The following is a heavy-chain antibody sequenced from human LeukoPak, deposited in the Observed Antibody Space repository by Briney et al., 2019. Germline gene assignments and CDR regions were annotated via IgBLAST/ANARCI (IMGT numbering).Heavy chain of an antibody. J-gene: IGHJ4*02. CDR1: GFTFDDYG. CDR3: ARDALKLYRSSEIDY. CDR2: INWNGGST. Sequence: GSLRLSCAASGFTFDDYGMSWVRQAPGKGLEWVSGINWNGGSTGYADSVKGRFTISRDNAKNSLYLQMNSLRAEDTALYYCARDALKLYRSSEIDYWGQGTLVTVSS. D-gene: IGHD6-6*01. V-gene: IGHV3-20*04.